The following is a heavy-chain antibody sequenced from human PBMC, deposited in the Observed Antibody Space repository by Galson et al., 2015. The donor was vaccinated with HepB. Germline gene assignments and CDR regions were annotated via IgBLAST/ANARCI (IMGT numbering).Heavy chain of an antibody. J-gene: IGHJ4*02. V-gene: IGHV1-46*04. CDR2: INPSGGST. CDR1: GYTFTSYY. CDR3: ARCPNAGSSPHDWCFDY. D-gene: IGHD2-21*01. Sequence: SVKVSCKASGYTFTSYYMHWVRQAPGQGLEWMGIINPSGGSTSYAQKLQGRVTMTRDTSTSTVYMELSSLRSEDTAVYYCARCPNAGSSPHDWCFDYWGQGTLVTVSS.